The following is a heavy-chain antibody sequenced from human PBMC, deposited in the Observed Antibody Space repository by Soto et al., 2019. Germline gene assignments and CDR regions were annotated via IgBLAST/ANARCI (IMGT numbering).Heavy chain of an antibody. CDR1: GDSISAYS. Sequence: PSETLSLTCTVSGDSISAYSWSWVRQPPGKGLEWIGNIHYNGNTKYNPSLKSRVSMSVDTSKNQFSLRLISVTAADTAKYFCAKELIQHLVVVALDFWGQGTPVTVSS. CDR2: IHYNGNT. CDR3: AKELIQHLVVVALDF. J-gene: IGHJ4*02. D-gene: IGHD2-15*01. V-gene: IGHV4-59*01.